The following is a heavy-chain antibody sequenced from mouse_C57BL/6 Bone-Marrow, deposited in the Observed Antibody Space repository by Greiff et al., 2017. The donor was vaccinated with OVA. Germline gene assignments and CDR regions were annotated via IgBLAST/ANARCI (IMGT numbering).Heavy chain of an antibody. Sequence: QVQLQQPGAELVMPGASVKLSCKASGYTFTSYWMHWVKQRPGQGLEWIGEIDPSDSYTNYNQKFKGKSTLPVDKSSSTAYMQLSSLVSEDSAVYYCARGGTPFAYWGQGTLVTVSA. CDR2: IDPSDSYT. J-gene: IGHJ3*01. CDR3: ARGGTPFAY. V-gene: IGHV1-69*01. D-gene: IGHD3-3*01. CDR1: GYTFTSYW.